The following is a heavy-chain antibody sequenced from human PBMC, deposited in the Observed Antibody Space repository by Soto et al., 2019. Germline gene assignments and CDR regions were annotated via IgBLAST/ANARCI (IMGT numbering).Heavy chain of an antibody. CDR3: ARPLWRDDYNWGYFDL. CDR1: GFTFRSYG. D-gene: IGHD4-4*01. V-gene: IGHV3-NL1*01. CDR2: IHGGGNSA. Sequence: GGSLRLSCAASGFTFRSYGMHWVRQAPGKGLEWVAVIHGGGNSAYYADSVKGRFTISRDNSKNTLYLQMSSLRGEDTAVYYCARPLWRDDYNWGYFDLWGRGTLVTVSS. J-gene: IGHJ2*01.